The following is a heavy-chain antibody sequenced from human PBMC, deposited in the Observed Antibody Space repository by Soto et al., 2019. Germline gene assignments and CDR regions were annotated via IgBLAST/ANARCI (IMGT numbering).Heavy chain of an antibody. D-gene: IGHD3-16*01. CDR3: AGEPKGGAYDMDV. V-gene: IGHV3-33*01. Sequence: QVQLVESGGGVVQPGTSLRLSCAASRLTFSAHDMHWVRQAPGKGLEWVARIWSDGSRGFYADSVKGRFTISRDNFKNTLYLQMNSLGAEDTAVYYCAGEPKGGAYDMDVWGQGTTVTVSS. CDR1: RLTFSAHD. CDR2: IWSDGSRG. J-gene: IGHJ6*02.